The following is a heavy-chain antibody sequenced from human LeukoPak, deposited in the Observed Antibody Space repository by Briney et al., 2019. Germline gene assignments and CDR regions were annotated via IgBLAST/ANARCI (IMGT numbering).Heavy chain of an antibody. D-gene: IGHD6-13*01. Sequence: GGSLRLSCAASGFTFSSYGIHWVRQAPGKGLDWVALIRSDGSRKYYADSVKGRFTISRDNTKNTLYLQMNSLRAEDTAVYYCARDGAAATLDYWGQGTLVTVSS. CDR1: GFTFSSYG. V-gene: IGHV3-30*02. CDR3: ARDGAAATLDY. CDR2: IRSDGSRK. J-gene: IGHJ4*02.